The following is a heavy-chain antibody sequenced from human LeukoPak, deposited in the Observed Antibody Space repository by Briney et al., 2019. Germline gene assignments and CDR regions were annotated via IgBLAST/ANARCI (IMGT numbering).Heavy chain of an antibody. CDR2: TYVGGNT. Sequence: SGGSLRLSCAASGFTISNTYISWVRQAPGKGPEWVPVTYVGGNTDSADFVKDRFTISTDDSKNTLYLHMNNLKAEDTAVYYCARDLNVWGQGTLVTVSS. J-gene: IGHJ4*02. V-gene: IGHV3-66*01. CDR3: ARDLNV. CDR1: GFTISNTY.